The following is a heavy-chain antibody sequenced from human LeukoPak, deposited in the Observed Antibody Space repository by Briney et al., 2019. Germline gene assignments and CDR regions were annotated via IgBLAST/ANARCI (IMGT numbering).Heavy chain of an antibody. CDR2: IYTSGST. Sequence: SETLSLTCTVSGGSISSGSYYWSWIRQPAGKGLEWIGRIYTSGSTNHNPSLKSRVTISVDTSKNQFSLKLSSVTAADTAVYYCARDPVHTNGFYMDVWGKGTTVTVSS. V-gene: IGHV4-61*02. D-gene: IGHD2-8*01. J-gene: IGHJ6*03. CDR1: GGSISSGSYY. CDR3: ARDPVHTNGFYMDV.